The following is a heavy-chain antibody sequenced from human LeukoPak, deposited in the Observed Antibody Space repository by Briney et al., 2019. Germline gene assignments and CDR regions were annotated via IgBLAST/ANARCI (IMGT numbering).Heavy chain of an antibody. V-gene: IGHV3-23*01. CDR3: ATYRQVLLPFES. Sequence: GGSLRLSCAASGFTFSTFAMIWVRQPPGKGLEWVSSIFPSGGEIHYADSVRGRFTISRDNSKSTLSLQMNSLRAEDTAIYYCATYRQVLLPFESWGQGTLVTVPS. CDR1: GFTFSTFA. J-gene: IGHJ4*02. CDR2: IFPSGGEI. D-gene: IGHD2-8*02.